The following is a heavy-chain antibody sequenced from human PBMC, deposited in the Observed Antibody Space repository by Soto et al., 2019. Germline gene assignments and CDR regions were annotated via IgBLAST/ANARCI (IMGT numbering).Heavy chain of an antibody. D-gene: IGHD3-3*01. J-gene: IGHJ5*02. CDR3: ARDSTTIFGVVIIPGGWFDP. Sequence: ASLKVSCKASGGTFSSYAISWVRQAPGQGLEWMGGIIPIFGTANYAQKFQGRVTITADESTSTAYMELSSLRSEDTAVYYCARDSTTIFGVVIIPGGWFDPWGQGTLVTVSS. CDR1: GGTFSSYA. CDR2: IIPIFGTA. V-gene: IGHV1-69*13.